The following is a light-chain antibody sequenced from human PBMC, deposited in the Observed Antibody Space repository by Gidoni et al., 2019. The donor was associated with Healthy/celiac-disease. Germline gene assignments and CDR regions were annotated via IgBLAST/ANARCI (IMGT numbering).Light chain of an antibody. Sequence: DIQMTQSPSSLSASVGDRVTITCRASQSISSYFNWYQQKPGKAPKLLIYAASSLQSGVPSRFSGSGSGTDFTLTISSLQPEDFATYYCQQSYSTPRTFGQXTKLEIK. CDR3: QQSYSTPRT. CDR2: AAS. V-gene: IGKV1-39*01. CDR1: QSISSY. J-gene: IGKJ2*01.